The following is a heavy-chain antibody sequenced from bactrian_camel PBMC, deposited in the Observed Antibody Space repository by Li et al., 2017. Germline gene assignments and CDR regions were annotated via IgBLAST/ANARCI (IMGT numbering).Heavy chain of an antibody. J-gene: IGHJ4*01. V-gene: IGHV3S1*01. CDR2: IYTDNGRT. Sequence: QVQLVESGGGSVEAGGSLRLSCAGSGGAYCVAWFRQAPGKKREGIAGIYTDNGRTYYADSVKGRVTISHDNAKNTLYPQMNSLKPEDTAMYYCAANFGPYCSGPYLARRANFLGQGTQVTVS. CDR1: GGAYC. D-gene: IGHD2*01.